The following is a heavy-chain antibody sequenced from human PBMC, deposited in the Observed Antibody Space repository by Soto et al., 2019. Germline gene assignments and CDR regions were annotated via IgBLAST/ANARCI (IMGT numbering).Heavy chain of an antibody. CDR3: AKTASMTIRDGFDH. CDR1: GFTFSSYA. D-gene: IGHD4-17*01. J-gene: IGHJ4*02. CDR2: ISGSGSNP. V-gene: IGHV3-23*01. Sequence: EVQVLESGGGLVQPGGSLRLSCAASGFTFSSYAMSWVRQAPGQGLEWVSAISGSGSNPYYADSVKGRFTISRDNSKNTLVQLINILIAEDTARYFCAKTASMTIRDGFDHWGQGTLVTVSS.